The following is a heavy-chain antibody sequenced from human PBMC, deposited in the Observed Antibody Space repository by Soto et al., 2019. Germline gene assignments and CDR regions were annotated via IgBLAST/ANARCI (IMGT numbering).Heavy chain of an antibody. V-gene: IGHV4-34*01. J-gene: IGHJ6*02. CDR1: GGSFSGYY. CDR3: SSFLRYGDLFHGLDV. CDR2: VNHGGTS. D-gene: IGHD3-10*01. Sequence: SETLSLTCAVHGGSFSGYYWGWIRQPPGKGLEWIGEVNHGGTSNYNPSLKSRAIISVDTSKNQFSLKLTSVTAEDTALYASSSFLRYGDLFHGLDVWGQGTTVT.